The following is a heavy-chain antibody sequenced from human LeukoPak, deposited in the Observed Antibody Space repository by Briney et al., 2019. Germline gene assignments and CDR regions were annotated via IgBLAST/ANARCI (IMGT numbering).Heavy chain of an antibody. Sequence: GGSLRLSCAASGFSISNYNMNWVRQAPGKGLEWISYISITSNTIYYADSVRGRFTISRDNGQNSLYLQMNSLRAEDTAVYYCARGAGSYEYYMDVWGKGTTVTVSS. CDR2: ISITSNTI. V-gene: IGHV3-48*01. J-gene: IGHJ6*03. CDR3: ARGAGSYEYYMDV. D-gene: IGHD3-10*01. CDR1: GFSISNYN.